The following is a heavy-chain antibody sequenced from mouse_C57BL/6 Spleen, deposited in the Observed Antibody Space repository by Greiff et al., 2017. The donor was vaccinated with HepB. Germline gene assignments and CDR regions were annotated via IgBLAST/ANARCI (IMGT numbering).Heavy chain of an antibody. J-gene: IGHJ2*01. CDR1: GYSITSGYY. Sequence: EVQLQQSGPGLVKPSQSLSLTCSVTGYSITSGYYWNWIRQFPGNKLEWMGYISYDGSNNYNPSLKNRISITRDTSKNQFFLKLNSVTTEDTATYYCARVGDGYYGGLDYWGQGTTLTVSS. V-gene: IGHV3-6*01. CDR3: ARVGDGYYGGLDY. CDR2: ISYDGSN. D-gene: IGHD2-3*01.